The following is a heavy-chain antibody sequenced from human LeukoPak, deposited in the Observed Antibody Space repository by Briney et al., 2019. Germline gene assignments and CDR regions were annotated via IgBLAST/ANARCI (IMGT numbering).Heavy chain of an antibody. D-gene: IGHD3-3*01. Sequence: PGRSLRLSCAAAGFTFSDYYMSWIRQAPGKGLGWVSYISSSGSNIYYAVSVKGRSTISRDNAKNSLYLQMNSLRAEDTAVYYCARTAQYDFWSGYYRIYDYWGQGTLVTVSS. V-gene: IGHV3-11*01. CDR3: ARTAQYDFWSGYYRIYDY. CDR1: GFTFSDYY. CDR2: ISSSGSNI. J-gene: IGHJ4*02.